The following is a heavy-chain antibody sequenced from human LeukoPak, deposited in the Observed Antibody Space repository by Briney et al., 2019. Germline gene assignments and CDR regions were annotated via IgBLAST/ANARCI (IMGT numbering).Heavy chain of an antibody. CDR3: ARDDGGNSIY. CDR2: ISAYNGNT. D-gene: IGHD4-23*01. V-gene: IGHV1-18*01. CDR1: GHTFSSYG. Sequence: ASVQVSCKASGHTFSSYGISWVRQAPGQGLEWMGWISAYNGNTNYAQKLQGRVTMTTDTSTSTAYMELRSLRSDDTAVYYCARDDGGNSIYWGQGTLVTVSS. J-gene: IGHJ4*02.